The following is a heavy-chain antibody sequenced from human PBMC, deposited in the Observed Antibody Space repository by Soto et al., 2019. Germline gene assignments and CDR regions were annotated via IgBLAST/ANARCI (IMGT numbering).Heavy chain of an antibody. V-gene: IGHV4-34*01. Sequence: KPSETLSLTCAVYGGSFCGYYWSWIRQPPGKGLEWIGEINHSGSTNYNPSLKSRVTISVDTSKNQFSLKLSSVTAADTAVYYCARGGGRGPVVVAATSNWFDPWGQGTLVTVSS. CDR2: INHSGST. CDR3: ARGGGRGPVVVAATSNWFDP. D-gene: IGHD2-15*01. J-gene: IGHJ5*02. CDR1: GGSFCGYY.